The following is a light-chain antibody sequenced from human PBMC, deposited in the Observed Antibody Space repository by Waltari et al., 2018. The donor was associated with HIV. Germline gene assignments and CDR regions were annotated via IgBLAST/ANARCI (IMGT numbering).Light chain of an antibody. CDR2: NAN. CDR1: DMDIGIYDY. CDR3: SSYVTGGSLL. J-gene: IGLJ3*02. V-gene: IGLV2-14*01. Sequence: QSALTQPASVSGSPGQSVPISCIGSDMDIGIYDYISWYHHPPNRAPRLVVFNANSRPSGSPFRFAGSKSGNTASLTISGLQADDEGVYYCSSYVTGGSLLFGGGTQVTVL.